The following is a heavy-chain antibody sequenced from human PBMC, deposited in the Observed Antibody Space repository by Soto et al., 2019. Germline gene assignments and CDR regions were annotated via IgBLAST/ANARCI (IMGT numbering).Heavy chain of an antibody. Sequence: ASVKVSCKASGYTSTGYYMHWVRQAPGQGLEWMGWINPNSGGTNYAQKFQGRVTMTRDTSISTAYTELSRLRSDDTAVYYCARGRGAARPSWFDPWGQGTLVTVSS. CDR3: ARGRGAARPSWFDP. CDR1: GYTSTGYY. V-gene: IGHV1-2*02. J-gene: IGHJ5*02. CDR2: INPNSGGT. D-gene: IGHD6-6*01.